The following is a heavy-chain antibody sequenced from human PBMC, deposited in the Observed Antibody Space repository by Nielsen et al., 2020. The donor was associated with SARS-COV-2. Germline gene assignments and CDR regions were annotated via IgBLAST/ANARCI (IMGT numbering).Heavy chain of an antibody. CDR3: ARGNGWGSYFDY. CDR2: IRSDGNSQ. D-gene: IGHD7-27*01. Sequence: GGSLRLSCAASGFSLNSNGMHWVRQAPKKGLEWVGFIRSDGNSQYFADSFKGRFTISRDNSKNTLYLQMNSLRGEDTAVYYCARGNGWGSYFDYWGQGTLVTVSS. CDR1: GFSLNSNG. V-gene: IGHV3-30*02. J-gene: IGHJ4*02.